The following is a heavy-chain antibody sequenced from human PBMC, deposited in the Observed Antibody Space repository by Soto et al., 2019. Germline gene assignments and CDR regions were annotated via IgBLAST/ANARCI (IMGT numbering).Heavy chain of an antibody. D-gene: IGHD2-15*01. CDR2: IIPIFGTA. J-gene: IGHJ6*02. Sequence: QVQLVQSGAEVKKPGASVKVSCKASGYTFTSYGISWVRQAPGQGLEWMGGIIPIFGTANYAQKFQGRVTITADKSTSTAYMELSSLRSEDTAVYYCARGDVAATEYYYYYYGMDVWGQGTTVTVSS. CDR3: ARGDVAATEYYYYYYGMDV. V-gene: IGHV1-69*06. CDR1: GYTFTSYG.